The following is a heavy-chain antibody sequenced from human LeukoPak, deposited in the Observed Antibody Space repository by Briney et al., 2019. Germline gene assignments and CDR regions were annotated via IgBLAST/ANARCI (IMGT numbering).Heavy chain of an antibody. Sequence: PSETLSLTCTVSGGSISSYYWSWIRQPPGKGLEWIGYIYYSGSTNYNPSLKSRVTISVDTSKNQFSLKLSSVTAADTAVYYCARVMFIAAAGTCFWFDPWAREPWSPSPQ. V-gene: IGHV4-59*01. CDR2: IYYSGST. D-gene: IGHD6-13*01. J-gene: IGHJ5*02. CDR3: ARVMFIAAAGTCFWFDP. CDR1: GGSISSYY.